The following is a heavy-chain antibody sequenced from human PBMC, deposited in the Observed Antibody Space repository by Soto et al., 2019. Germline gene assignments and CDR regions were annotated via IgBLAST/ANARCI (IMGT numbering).Heavy chain of an antibody. Sequence: AAVKVSCKTSGFTFTSYPFSWLRQAPGQGLEWLAWVHPYEGTTKVAHQFRDRITLTTDASAATVFMELTRLTSDDKAVYFCAREYYSSTTWIDFWGQGTLVTVSS. V-gene: IGHV1-18*04. D-gene: IGHD1-26*01. CDR1: GFTFTSYP. CDR3: AREYYSSTTWIDF. CDR2: VHPYEGTT. J-gene: IGHJ4*02.